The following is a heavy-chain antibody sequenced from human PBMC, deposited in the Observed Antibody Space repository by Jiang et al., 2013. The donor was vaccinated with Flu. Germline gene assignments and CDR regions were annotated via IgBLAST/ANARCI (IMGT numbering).Heavy chain of an antibody. D-gene: IGHD6-13*01. CDR1: GGSISGYY. CDR3: ARARFPGYSSRRSLPTPKFYFDF. CDR2: IYTSGGT. V-gene: IGHV4-4*09. J-gene: IGHJ4*01. Sequence: QLVESGPGLVKPSETLSLTCTVSGGSISGYYWNWIRQPPGKGLEWIGYIYTSGGTNYNPSLKSRVTISVDTSKSQFSLKLTSVTATDTAVYFCARARFPGYSSRRSLPTPKFYFDFWGQGTLVTVSS.